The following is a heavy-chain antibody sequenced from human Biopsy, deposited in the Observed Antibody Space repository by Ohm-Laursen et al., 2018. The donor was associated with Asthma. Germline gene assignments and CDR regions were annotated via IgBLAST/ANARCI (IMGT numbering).Heavy chain of an antibody. CDR2: ISVYNGNT. CDR3: ARAVDYSHYYGIDV. V-gene: IGHV1-18*01. D-gene: IGHD3-10*01. CDR1: AYTFNRAG. J-gene: IGHJ6*02. Sequence: APVQASSKTSAYTFNRAGIPWVRQAPAQGLARMGRISVYNGNTKVAQKLQDRVTMITDTSTSTAYMELRSLRSDDTAVYFCARAVDYSHYYGIDVWGQGTTVTVS.